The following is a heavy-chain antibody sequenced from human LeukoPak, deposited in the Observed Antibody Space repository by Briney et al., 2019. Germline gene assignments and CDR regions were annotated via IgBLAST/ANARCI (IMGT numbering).Heavy chain of an antibody. J-gene: IGHJ5*02. CDR2: IYYSGST. Sequence: SETLSLTCTVSGGSISSYYWSWIRQPPGKGLEGIGYIYYSGSTNYNPSLKSRVTISVDTSKNQFSLKLSSVTAADTAVYYCARGPVYSSGWYNWFDPWGQGTLVTVSS. CDR3: ARGPVYSSGWYNWFDP. CDR1: GGSISSYY. V-gene: IGHV4-59*01. D-gene: IGHD6-19*01.